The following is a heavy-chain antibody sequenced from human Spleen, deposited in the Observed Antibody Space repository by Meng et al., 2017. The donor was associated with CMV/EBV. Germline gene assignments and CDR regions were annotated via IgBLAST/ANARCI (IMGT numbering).Heavy chain of an antibody. CDR3: AKVPTRGWPNYFEY. V-gene: IGHV3-9*01. CDR1: GFTFDDYA. CDR2: ISWNSGSI. Sequence: SLKISCAASGFTFDDYAMHWVRQAPGKGLEWVSGISWNSGSIGYADSVKGRFTISRDNAKNSLYLQMNSLRAEDTALYYCAKVPTRGWPNYFEYWGQGTLVTVSS. J-gene: IGHJ4*02.